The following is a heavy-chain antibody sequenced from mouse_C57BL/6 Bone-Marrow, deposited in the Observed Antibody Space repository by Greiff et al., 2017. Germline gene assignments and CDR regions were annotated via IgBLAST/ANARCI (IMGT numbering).Heavy chain of an antibody. Sequence: QVQLQQPGAELVKPGASVKLSCKASGYTFTSYWMHWVKQRPGQGLEWIGMIHPNSGSTNYNEKFKSKATLPVDKSSSTADMQLSSLTSEDSAVYYCARERVTAVWYFDVWGTGTTVTVSS. V-gene: IGHV1-64*01. CDR3: ARERVTAVWYFDV. D-gene: IGHD2-13*01. CDR2: IHPNSGST. CDR1: GYTFTSYW. J-gene: IGHJ1*03.